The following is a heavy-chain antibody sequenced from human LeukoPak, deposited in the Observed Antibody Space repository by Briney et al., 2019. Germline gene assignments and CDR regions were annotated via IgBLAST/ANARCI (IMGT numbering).Heavy chain of an antibody. CDR3: ARDTNYGDYVGEVWFDP. V-gene: IGHV1-2*02. J-gene: IGHJ5*02. CDR1: GYTFTGYY. Sequence: ASVKVSCKASGYTFTGYYMHWVRQAPGQGLEWMGWINPNSGGTNYAQKFQGRVTMTRDTSISTAYMELSRLRSDDTAVYYCARDTNYGDYVGEVWFDPWGQGTLVTVSS. CDR2: INPNSGGT. D-gene: IGHD4-17*01.